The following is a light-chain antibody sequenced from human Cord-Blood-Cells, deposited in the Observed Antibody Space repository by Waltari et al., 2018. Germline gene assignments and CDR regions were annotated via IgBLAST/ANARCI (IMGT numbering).Light chain of an antibody. Sequence: DIQMTQSPSSLSASVGDRVTITCRASQSIRSYLNWYQQKPGKAPKLLIYAASSLQSGDPSRFSGSGSGTDFTLTISILQPEDFATYYCQQSYSTPLTFGGGTKVEIK. CDR3: QQSYSTPLT. CDR1: QSIRSY. V-gene: IGKV1-39*01. CDR2: AAS. J-gene: IGKJ4*01.